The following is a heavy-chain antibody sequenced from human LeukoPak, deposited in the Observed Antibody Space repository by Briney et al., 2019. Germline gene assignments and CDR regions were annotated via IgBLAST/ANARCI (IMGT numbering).Heavy chain of an antibody. Sequence: PGGSLRLSCAASGFSFSTYAMSWVRQAPGKGLEWVSAISATGGSTYYAESVKGRFTISRDNSKNTVYLQMNSLRGDDTAVYYCVRLGSGWSMDYWGQGTLVTVSS. CDR1: GFSFSTYA. CDR2: ISATGGST. CDR3: VRLGSGWSMDY. D-gene: IGHD6-19*01. J-gene: IGHJ4*02. V-gene: IGHV3-23*01.